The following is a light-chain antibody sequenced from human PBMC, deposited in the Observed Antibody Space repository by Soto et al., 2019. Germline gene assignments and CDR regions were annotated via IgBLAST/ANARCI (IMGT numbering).Light chain of an antibody. J-gene: IGKJ1*01. Sequence: DIQMTQSPPTLSASVGDRITITCRASQSIRHYLARYQQMPGKAPKLLIYGASTLQSVVPSRFSGSGSGTEFTLTISSPLPDDFGTYFCQHHNSYSQTFGQGTKVEIK. CDR3: QHHNSYSQT. CDR2: GAS. CDR1: QSIRHY. V-gene: IGKV1-5*01.